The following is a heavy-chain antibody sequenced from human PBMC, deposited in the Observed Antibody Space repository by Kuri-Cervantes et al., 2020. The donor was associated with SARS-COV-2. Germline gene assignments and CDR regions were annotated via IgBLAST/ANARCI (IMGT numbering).Heavy chain of an antibody. CDR1: GFTFDDYV. CDR2: ISWNSGSI. D-gene: IGHD3-10*01. V-gene: IGHV3-9*01. CDR3: AKDRMGQGVIRGTAFDP. Sequence: GESLVISCAASGFTFDDYVMHWLRHARGKGLEWGSGISWNSGSIGYADSVKGRFTISRDNAKNSLYLQMNSLRAEDTALYYWAKDRMGQGVIRGTAFDPWGQGTLVTVSS. J-gene: IGHJ5*02.